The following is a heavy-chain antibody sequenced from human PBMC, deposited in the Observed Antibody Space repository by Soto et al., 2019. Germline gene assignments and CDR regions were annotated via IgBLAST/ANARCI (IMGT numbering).Heavy chain of an antibody. D-gene: IGHD6-19*01. J-gene: IGHJ4*02. CDR1: GFSLSTSGVG. CDR3: AQGSSGWFGALDY. Sequence: QITLKESGPTLVKPTQTLTLTCTFSGFSLSTSGVGVGWICQPPGKALEWLALIYWDDDKRYSPSLKSRLTTNMHTSKIQMVLTMTSMDPLDTATYYGAQGSSGWFGALDYWGQGTLVTVSS. V-gene: IGHV2-5*02. CDR2: IYWDDDK.